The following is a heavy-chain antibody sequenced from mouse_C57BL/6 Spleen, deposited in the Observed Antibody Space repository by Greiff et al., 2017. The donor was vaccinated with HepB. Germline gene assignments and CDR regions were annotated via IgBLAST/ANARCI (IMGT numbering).Heavy chain of an antibody. CDR3: ARGDNYYGSSYWYFDV. J-gene: IGHJ1*03. CDR1: GYTFTGYW. D-gene: IGHD1-1*01. Sequence: VQLVESGAELMKPGASVKLSCKATGYTFTGYWIEWVKQRPGHGLEWIGEILPGSGSTNYNEKFKGKATFTADTSSNTAYMQLSSLTTEDSAIYYCARGDNYYGSSYWYFDVWGTGTTVTVSS. V-gene: IGHV1-9*01. CDR2: ILPGSGST.